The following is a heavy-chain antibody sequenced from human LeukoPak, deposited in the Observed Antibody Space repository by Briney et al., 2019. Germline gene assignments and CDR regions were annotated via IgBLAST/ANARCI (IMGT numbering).Heavy chain of an antibody. D-gene: IGHD2-15*01. V-gene: IGHV4-34*01. Sequence: PSETLSLTCAVYGGPFSGYYWSWIRQPPGKGLEWIGEINHSGNTYYNPSLKSRVTISVDTSKKQFSLKLSSVTAADTAVYYCARGARAASNNWFDPWGQGTLVTVSS. CDR3: ARGARAASNNWFDP. CDR2: INHSGNT. CDR1: GGPFSGYY. J-gene: IGHJ5*02.